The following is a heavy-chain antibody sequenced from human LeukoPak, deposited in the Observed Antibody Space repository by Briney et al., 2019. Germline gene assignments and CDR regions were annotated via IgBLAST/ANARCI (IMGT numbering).Heavy chain of an antibody. Sequence: SESLSLTCTVAAPSISDYYGSWIRQSAGEGLECTGCVYASGSATYNTPFESRLTMSLERPRNQFSLWLTSVTAADTALYFCARGSWDYDNAFDIWGQGKMVTVSS. CDR1: APSISDYY. CDR2: VYASGSA. V-gene: IGHV4-4*07. CDR3: ARGSWDYDNAFDI. J-gene: IGHJ3*02. D-gene: IGHD3-22*01.